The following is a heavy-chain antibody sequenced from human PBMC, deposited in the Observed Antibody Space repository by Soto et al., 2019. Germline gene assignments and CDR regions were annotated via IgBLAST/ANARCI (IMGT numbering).Heavy chain of an antibody. J-gene: IGHJ4*02. Sequence: EVQLVESGGGLIQPGGSLRLSCAASGFIVSINYMNWVRQAPGKGLEWVSVIYSNNSTYYADSVKGRFTITRNNSKNTLDLQMNSLRVEDTAVYFCARTLKGDYSDCWLQETLVAVSS. CDR2: IYSNNST. V-gene: IGHV3-53*01. CDR1: GFIVSINY. D-gene: IGHD3-16*01. CDR3: ARTLKGDYSDC.